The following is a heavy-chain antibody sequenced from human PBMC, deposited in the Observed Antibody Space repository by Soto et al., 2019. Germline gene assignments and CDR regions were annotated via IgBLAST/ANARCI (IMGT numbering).Heavy chain of an antibody. D-gene: IGHD3-22*01. Sequence: SETLSLTXSVSGDSISRIDYYWTWIRQHPEKGLGWIGNIYFRGNTYYSPSLESRLTISVDTSKNQFSLKLTSVTAADTAVYYCAREGGSYGSGRYLIRGAFDIWGQGTMVTVS. CDR2: IYFRGNT. V-gene: IGHV4-31*02. CDR3: AREGGSYGSGRYLIRGAFDI. J-gene: IGHJ3*02. CDR1: GDSISRIDYY.